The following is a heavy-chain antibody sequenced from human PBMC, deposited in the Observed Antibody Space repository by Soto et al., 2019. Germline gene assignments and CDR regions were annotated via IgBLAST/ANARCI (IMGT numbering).Heavy chain of an antibody. Sequence: SESLSLTWIVAGGYISSTDHYWGWIRQPPGKGLEWLGSIYYAGSTFHNPSLKRRATISVDTSRNQFSLRLSSVTASDTAVYYCARLVFHCLRGSCDDYNFYGLDVWGQGTTVTAP. V-gene: IGHV4-39*01. J-gene: IGHJ6*02. CDR2: IYYAGST. CDR3: ARLVFHCLRGSCDDYNFYGLDV. D-gene: IGHD2-15*01. CDR1: GGYISSTDHY.